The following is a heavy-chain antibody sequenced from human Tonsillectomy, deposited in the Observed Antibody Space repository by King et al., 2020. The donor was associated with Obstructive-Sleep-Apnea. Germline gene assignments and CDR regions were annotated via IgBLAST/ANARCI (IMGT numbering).Heavy chain of an antibody. CDR3: ARGPSLGEENDY. D-gene: IGHD2-21*01. Sequence: LQLQESGPGLVKPSETLSLTCTVSGGSISTSYYWSWIRQPPGLGLEWIWSIYYSGSTYYNPSLKSRVTISVDTSKNQFSLNLSSVSAADTAVYYCARGPSLGEENDYWGQGTLVTVSS. J-gene: IGHJ4*02. V-gene: IGHV4-39*07. CDR1: GGSISTSYY. CDR2: IYYSGST.